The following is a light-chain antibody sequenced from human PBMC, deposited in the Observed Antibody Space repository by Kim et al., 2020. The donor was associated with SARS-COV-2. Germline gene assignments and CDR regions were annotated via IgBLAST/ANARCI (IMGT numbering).Light chain of an antibody. CDR3: GTWDTRLKVGV. Sequence: GQKVTNACSGSTSNIGNDYVSWYQQLPGTAPKLLIYANDKRPSGIPDRFSGSKSGTSATLGITGLQTGDEADYFCGTWDTRLKVGVFGGGTQLTVL. CDR2: AND. V-gene: IGLV1-51*01. J-gene: IGLJ2*01. CDR1: TSNIGNDY.